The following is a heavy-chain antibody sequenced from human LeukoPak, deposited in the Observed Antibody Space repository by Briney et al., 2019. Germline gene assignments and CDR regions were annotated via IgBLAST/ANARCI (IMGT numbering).Heavy chain of an antibody. CDR1: GFTFSNSA. CDR2: LSGSGITT. D-gene: IGHD6-19*01. Sequence: GASLTPACALSGFTFSNSAMSWVPQAPGKGLEWVSTLSGSGITTYYADSVKGRFTISRDNSKNTLYLQMTSLRAEDTALYYCAKGIYSSGWSYFDCWGHGTLVTVSS. J-gene: IGHJ4*01. CDR3: AKGIYSSGWSYFDC. V-gene: IGHV3-23*01.